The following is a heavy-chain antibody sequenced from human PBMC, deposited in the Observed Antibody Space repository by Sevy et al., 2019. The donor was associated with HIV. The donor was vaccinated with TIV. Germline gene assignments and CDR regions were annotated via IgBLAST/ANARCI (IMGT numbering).Heavy chain of an antibody. CDR1: GGTFSSYG. V-gene: IGHV1-69*13. J-gene: IGHJ4*02. D-gene: IGHD6-19*01. Sequence: ASVKVSCKASGGTFSSYGISWVRQAPGQGLEWMGGIIPILGTVNYAQKFQGRVTITADESTKTAYMELSSLRSEGTAVYYCARGGGIGSYYFDYWGQETLVTVSS. CDR2: IIPILGTV. CDR3: ARGGGIGSYYFDY.